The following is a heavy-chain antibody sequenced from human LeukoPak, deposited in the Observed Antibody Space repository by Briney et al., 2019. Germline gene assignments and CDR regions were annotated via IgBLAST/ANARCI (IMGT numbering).Heavy chain of an antibody. CDR2: IYYSGST. CDR3: ASPTLDYGDYLIDY. J-gene: IGHJ4*02. D-gene: IGHD4-17*01. Sequence: PSETLSLTCTVSGGSISSSSYYWGWIRQPPGRGLEWIGSIYYSGSTYYNPSLKSRVTISVDTSKNQFSLKLSSVTAADTAVYCCASPTLDYGDYLIDYWGQGTLVTVSS. CDR1: GGSISSSSYY. V-gene: IGHV4-39*01.